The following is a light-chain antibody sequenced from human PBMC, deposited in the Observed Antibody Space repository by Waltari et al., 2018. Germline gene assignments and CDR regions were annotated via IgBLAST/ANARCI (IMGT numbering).Light chain of an antibody. CDR3: LQYNSHPLT. CDR2: GAS. CDR1: QGISTY. J-gene: IGKJ4*01. V-gene: IGKV1-17*01. Sequence: DIQMTQSPSSLSASAGDTVTITCRASQGISTYLNWYQQKPGKTPKRLIYGASSLESVVPSRFSGSGSETDFTLTISSLQPEDFATYYCLQYNSHPLTFGGGTKVEIK.